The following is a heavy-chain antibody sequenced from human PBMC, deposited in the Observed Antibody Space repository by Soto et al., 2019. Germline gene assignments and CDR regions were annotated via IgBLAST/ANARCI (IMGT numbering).Heavy chain of an antibody. CDR1: GFTFSSYS. CDR3: ARDPYYDFWSGYYHYGMDV. Sequence: GGSLRLSCAASGFTFSSYSMNWVRQAPGKGLEWVSSISSSSSYIYYADSVKGRFTISRDNAKNSLYLQMNSLRAEDTAVYYCARDPYYDFWSGYYHYGMDVWGQGTTVTVSS. V-gene: IGHV3-21*01. D-gene: IGHD3-3*01. CDR2: ISSSSSYI. J-gene: IGHJ6*02.